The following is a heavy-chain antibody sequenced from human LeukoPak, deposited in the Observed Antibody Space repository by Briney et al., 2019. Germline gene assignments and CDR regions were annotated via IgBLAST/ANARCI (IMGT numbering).Heavy chain of an antibody. V-gene: IGHV3-7*01. CDR2: IKHDGSEK. D-gene: IGHD3-10*01. CDR3: ARGSSSFDY. CDR1: GFTVSSNY. J-gene: IGHJ4*02. Sequence: GGSLRLSCAASGFTVSSNYMSWVRQAPGKGLEWVANIKHDGSEKYYVDSVKGRFTISRDNAKNSLYLQMTSLRAEDTAVYYCARGSSSFDYWGQGSLVTVSS.